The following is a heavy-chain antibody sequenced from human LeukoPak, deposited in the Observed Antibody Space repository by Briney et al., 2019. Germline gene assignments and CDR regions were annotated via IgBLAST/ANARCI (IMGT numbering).Heavy chain of an antibody. J-gene: IGHJ4*02. Sequence: PGGSLRLSCAASGFTFSSYSMNWVRQAPGKGLEWVSSISSISSYIYYADSVKGRFTISRDNAKNSLYLQMNSLRAEDTAVYYCARELNIVATITSDYWGQGTLVTVSS. CDR3: ARELNIVATITSDY. CDR2: ISSISSYI. CDR1: GFTFSSYS. V-gene: IGHV3-21*01. D-gene: IGHD5-12*01.